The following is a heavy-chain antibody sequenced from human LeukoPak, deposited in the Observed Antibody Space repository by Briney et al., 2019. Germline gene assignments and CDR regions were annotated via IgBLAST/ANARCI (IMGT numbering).Heavy chain of an antibody. D-gene: IGHD1-26*01. CDR3: ARDLGWDYYYMDV. Sequence: SETLSLTCTVSGGSISSYYWSWIRQPPGKGLEWIGYIYYSGSTNYNPSLKSRVTISVDTSKNQFSLKLSSVTAADTAVYYCARDLGWDYYYMDVWGKGTTVTVSS. CDR1: GGSISSYY. J-gene: IGHJ6*03. CDR2: IYYSGST. V-gene: IGHV4-59*12.